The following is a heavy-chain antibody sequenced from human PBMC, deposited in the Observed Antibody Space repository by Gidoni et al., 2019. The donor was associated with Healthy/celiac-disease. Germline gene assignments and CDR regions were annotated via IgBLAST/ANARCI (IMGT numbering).Heavy chain of an antibody. CDR1: GGTFSSYA. D-gene: IGHD3-10*01. Sequence: QVQLVQSGAEVKKPGSSVKVSCKASGGTFSSYAISWVRQAPGQGLEWMGRIIPILGIANYAQKFQGRGTITADKSTSTAYMELSSLRSEDTAVYYCARLPGYYGSGSYYGVAYWGQGTLVTVSS. V-gene: IGHV1-69*04. J-gene: IGHJ4*02. CDR2: IIPILGIA. CDR3: ARLPGYYGSGSYYGVAY.